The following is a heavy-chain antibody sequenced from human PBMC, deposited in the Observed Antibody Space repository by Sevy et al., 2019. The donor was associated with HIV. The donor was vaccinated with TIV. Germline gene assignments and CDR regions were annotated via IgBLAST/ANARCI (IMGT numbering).Heavy chain of an antibody. J-gene: IGHJ5*02. CDR3: ARDNYYGSGRQNWFDP. V-gene: IGHV4-38-2*02. CDR2: IYHSGST. CDR1: GYSISSGYY. D-gene: IGHD3-10*01. Sequence: SDTLSLTCTVSGYSISSGYYWGWIRQPPGKGLEWIGSIYHSGSTYYNPSLKSRVTISVDTSKNQFSLKLSAVTAADTAVYYCARDNYYGSGRQNWFDPWGQGTLVTVSS.